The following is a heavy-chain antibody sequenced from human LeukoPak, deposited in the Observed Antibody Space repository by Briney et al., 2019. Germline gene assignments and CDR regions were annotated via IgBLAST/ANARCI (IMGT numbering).Heavy chain of an antibody. J-gene: IGHJ4*02. D-gene: IGHD4-17*01. CDR3: AREFGKTTGNDY. CDR2: INSDGSST. V-gene: IGHV3-74*01. CDR1: GFTLSSYG. Sequence: GGSLRLSCAASGFTLSSYGMHWVRQAPRKGRVWGSCINSDGSSTSYADSVNVPVTISRDNAKKTLYLQMNSLRAEDTAVYYCAREFGKTTGNDYWGQGALVTVSS.